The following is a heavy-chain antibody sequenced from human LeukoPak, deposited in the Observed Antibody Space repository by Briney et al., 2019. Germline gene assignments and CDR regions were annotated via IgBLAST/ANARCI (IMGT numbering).Heavy chain of an antibody. Sequence: ASVKVSCKASGYTFIGYFMHWVRQAPGQGLEWMGWINPNSGATNFAQKFQGRVTMTRDTSISTVYMEMSSLRSDDTAVYYCARKALAAAGVYWFDPWGQGTLVTVSS. J-gene: IGHJ5*02. D-gene: IGHD6-13*01. V-gene: IGHV1-2*02. CDR2: INPNSGAT. CDR1: GYTFIGYF. CDR3: ARKALAAAGVYWFDP.